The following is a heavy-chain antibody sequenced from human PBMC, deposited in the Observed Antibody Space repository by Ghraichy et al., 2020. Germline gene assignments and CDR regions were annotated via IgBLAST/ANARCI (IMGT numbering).Heavy chain of an antibody. D-gene: IGHD2-2*01. CDR3: ESSTTSYRSSVLNAFDI. J-gene: IGHJ3*02. CDR2: ISSSSLYI. Sequence: GGSLRLSCSASGFIFSTYSLNWVRQAPGKRLEWVASISSSSLYIYYAESLQGRFTISRDNARNSLYLQMDSLRVEDTGLYYCESSTTSYRSSVLNAFDIWGQGTLVTVSS. V-gene: IGHV3-21*01. CDR1: GFIFSTYS.